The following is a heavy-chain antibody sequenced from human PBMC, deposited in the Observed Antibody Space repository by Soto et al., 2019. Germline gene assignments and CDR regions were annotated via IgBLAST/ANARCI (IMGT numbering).Heavy chain of an antibody. CDR1: GVSISSGGDY. J-gene: IGHJ6*02. Sequence: QVQLQESGPGLVKPSQTLSLTCTVSGVSISSGGDYWSWIRQHPGKGLEWIGYIYYSGSTYYNPSSTSRVTVAVDTSKNHFSLKLSSVSAADTAVYYSARATPYYPYGMDVWGQGTTVTVSS. CDR2: IYYSGST. V-gene: IGHV4-31*03. CDR3: ARATPYYPYGMDV.